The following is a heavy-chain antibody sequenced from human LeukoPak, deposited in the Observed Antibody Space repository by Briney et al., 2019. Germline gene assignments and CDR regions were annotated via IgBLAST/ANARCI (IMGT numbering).Heavy chain of an antibody. J-gene: IGHJ4*02. CDR3: ATLRRDGYNYPRFDY. CDR2: IYYSGST. V-gene: IGHV4-39*01. D-gene: IGHD5-24*01. CDR1: GGSISSSSYC. Sequence: PSETLSLTCTVSGGSISSSSYCWGWIRQPPGKGLEWIGSIYYSGSTYYNPSLKSRVTISVDTSKNQFSLKLSSVTAADTAVYYCATLRRDGYNYPRFDYWGQGTLVTVSS.